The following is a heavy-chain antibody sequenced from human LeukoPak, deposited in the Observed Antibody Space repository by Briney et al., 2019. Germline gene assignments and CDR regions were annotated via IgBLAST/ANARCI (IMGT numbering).Heavy chain of an antibody. CDR3: ARAGGRSWFDP. J-gene: IGHJ5*02. Sequence: ASVKVSCKASGYSFSDKYMHWVRQAPGQGLEWMGGINPNSGGTNYAQKFQGRVTMTTDTSMSTAYMELSRLTYDDTAVYYCARAGGRSWFDPWGQGTLVTVSS. CDR1: GYSFSDKY. CDR2: INPNSGGT. V-gene: IGHV1-2*02.